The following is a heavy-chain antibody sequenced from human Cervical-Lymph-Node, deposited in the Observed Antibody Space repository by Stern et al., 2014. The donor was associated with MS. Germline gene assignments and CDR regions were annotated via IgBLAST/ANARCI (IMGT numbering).Heavy chain of an antibody. J-gene: IGHJ5*02. D-gene: IGHD1-26*01. Sequence: VQLVESGAEVMKPGASVKVSCKASGYTFTSYGISWVRQAPGQGLEWMGWISDYNGTTKDDQKLQVRVSMTTSTSTSTAYMELRSLRSDDTAFYYCATGGVGATESWGQGTLVTVSS. CDR3: ATGGVGATES. CDR2: ISDYNGTT. CDR1: GYTFTSYG. V-gene: IGHV1-18*04.